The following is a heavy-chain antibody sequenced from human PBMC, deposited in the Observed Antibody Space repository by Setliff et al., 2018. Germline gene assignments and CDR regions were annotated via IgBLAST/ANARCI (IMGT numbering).Heavy chain of an antibody. CDR3: ARGGVAATAPNGL. J-gene: IGHJ1*01. V-gene: IGHV3-20*04. CDR2: INWSGAGT. CDR1: GFTFDDYG. Sequence: PGGSLRLSCAASGFTFDDYGMAWVRQAPGKGLEWVSGINWSGAGTGYADSVKGRFTISRDNTNNSPYLQMNNLRVEDTALYYCARGGVAATAPNGLWGQGTLVTVSS. D-gene: IGHD6-13*01.